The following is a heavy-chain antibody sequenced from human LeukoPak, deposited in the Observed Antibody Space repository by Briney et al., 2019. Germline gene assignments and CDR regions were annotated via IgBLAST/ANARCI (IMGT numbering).Heavy chain of an antibody. D-gene: IGHD3-22*01. J-gene: IGHJ4*02. Sequence: GGSLRLSCAASGVTFRIYTIHWVRQAPGKGLEWVALISPDGSGKFYADSVTGRLTISRDNSKNTVYLQLNSLRADDTAVYYCASYPYYASGAYYEVWGQGTLVTVSS. CDR3: ASYPYYASGAYYEV. CDR1: GVTFRIYT. V-gene: IGHV3-30*04. CDR2: ISPDGSGK.